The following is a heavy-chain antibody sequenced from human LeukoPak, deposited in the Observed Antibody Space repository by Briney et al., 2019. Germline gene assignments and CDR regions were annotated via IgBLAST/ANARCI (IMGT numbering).Heavy chain of an antibody. CDR2: INTNTGNP. J-gene: IGHJ4*02. V-gene: IGHV7-4-1*02. Sequence: GASVKVSCKASGYTFTSYAMNWVRQAPGQGLEWMRWINTNTGNPTYAQGFTGRFVFSLDTSVSTAYLQISSLKAEDTAVYYCASLVIVGASESDYWGQGTLVTVSS. D-gene: IGHD1-26*01. CDR3: ASLVIVGASESDY. CDR1: GYTFTSYA.